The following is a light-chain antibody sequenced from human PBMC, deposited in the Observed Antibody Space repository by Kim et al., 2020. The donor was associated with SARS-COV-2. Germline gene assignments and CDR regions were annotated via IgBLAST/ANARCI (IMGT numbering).Light chain of an antibody. CDR2: WAS. J-gene: IGKJ4*01. CDR1: QSVLYSSNNKNY. V-gene: IGKV4-1*01. Sequence: ATINCKSSQSVLYSSNNKNYLAWYQQKPGQPPKLLIYWASTRESGVPDRFSGSGSGTDFTLTSSSLQAEDVAVYYCQQYYSTPPAFGGGTKVDIK. CDR3: QQYYSTPPA.